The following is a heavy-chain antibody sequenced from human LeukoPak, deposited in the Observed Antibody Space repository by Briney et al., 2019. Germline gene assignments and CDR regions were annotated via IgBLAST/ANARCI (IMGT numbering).Heavy chain of an antibody. V-gene: IGHV3-30*02. Sequence: PGGSLRLSCAASRFTVSNNYMRWVRQAPGKGLEWEAFVRYDGSKKYYTNSVKGRFTISRDNSKNTLYLQMNSLRAEDTAVYYCAKDQKRGYSYGYLFYYYYMDVWGKGTTVTISS. CDR3: AKDQKRGYSYGYLFYYYYMDV. CDR1: RFTVSNNY. D-gene: IGHD5-18*01. J-gene: IGHJ6*03. CDR2: VRYDGSKK.